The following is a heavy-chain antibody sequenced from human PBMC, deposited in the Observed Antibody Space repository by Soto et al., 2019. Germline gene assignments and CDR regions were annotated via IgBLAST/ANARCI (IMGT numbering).Heavy chain of an antibody. D-gene: IGHD3-10*01. J-gene: IGHJ3*02. CDR3: AKDHRGPLTDAFDI. CDR1: GFTFDDYA. V-gene: IGHV3-9*01. Sequence: GGSLRLSCAASGFTFDDYAMHWVRQAPGKGLEWVSGISWNSGSIGYADSVKGRFTISRDNAKNSLYLQMNSLRAEDTALYYCAKDHRGPLTDAFDIWGQGAMVTASS. CDR2: ISWNSGSI.